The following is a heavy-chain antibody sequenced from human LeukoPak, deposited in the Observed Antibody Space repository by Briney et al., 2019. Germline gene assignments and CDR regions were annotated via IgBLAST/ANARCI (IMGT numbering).Heavy chain of an antibody. CDR1: GFTFSTFA. J-gene: IGHJ5*01. Sequence: PGGSLRLSCAASGFTFSTFAMVWVRQPPGKGLEWVSSIFPSGGEIHYADSVRGRFTISRDNSKSTLSLQMNSLRAEDTAVYYCARDIASCSDTTCYDIRFDSWGQGTLVTVSS. CDR2: IFPSGGEI. V-gene: IGHV3-23*01. CDR3: ARDIASCSDTTCYDIRFDS. D-gene: IGHD2-15*01.